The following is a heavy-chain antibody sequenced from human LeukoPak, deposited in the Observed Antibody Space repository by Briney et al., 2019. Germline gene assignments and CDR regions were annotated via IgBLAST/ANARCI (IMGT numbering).Heavy chain of an antibody. Sequence: GSLRLSCAASGFTVSANDMSWVRQAPGKGLEWVSLIYAGGSSSAFYADSVKGRFTASRHNSKNTLDLQMNGLRADDTAVYYCLRQGVGDPPRWGQGTLVTVSS. CDR3: LRQGVGDPPR. CDR1: GFTVSAND. D-gene: IGHD3-16*01. J-gene: IGHJ4*02. V-gene: IGHV3-53*04. CDR2: IYAGGSSSA.